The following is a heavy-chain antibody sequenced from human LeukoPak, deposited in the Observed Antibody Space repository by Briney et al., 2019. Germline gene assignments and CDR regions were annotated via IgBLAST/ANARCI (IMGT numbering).Heavy chain of an antibody. CDR3: AREAWNYDFWSGYHPNYYYGMDV. Sequence: PSETLSLTCTVSGGSISSSSYYWGWIRQPPGKGLEWIGRIYTSGSTNYNPSLKSRVTMSVDTSKNQFSLKLSSVTAADTAVYYCAREAWNYDFWSGYHPNYYYGMDVWGQGTTVTVSS. J-gene: IGHJ6*02. D-gene: IGHD3-3*01. V-gene: IGHV4-39*07. CDR1: GGSISSSSYY. CDR2: IYTSGST.